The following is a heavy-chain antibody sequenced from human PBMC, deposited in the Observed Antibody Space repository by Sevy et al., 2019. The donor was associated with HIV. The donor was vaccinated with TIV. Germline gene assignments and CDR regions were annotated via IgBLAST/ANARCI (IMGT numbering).Heavy chain of an antibody. CDR3: AHETFGRFES. CDR2: RKGDGSDK. D-gene: IGHD3-16*01. CDR1: GFTFSANW. V-gene: IGHV3-7*01. Sequence: GGSLRLSCAASGFTFSANWMNWVRRAPGKGLEWVANRKGDGSDKYYVDSVEGRFTISRDNAKNLLYLQMNSLRVEDTAAYYCAHETFGRFESWGQGTLVTVSS. J-gene: IGHJ4*02.